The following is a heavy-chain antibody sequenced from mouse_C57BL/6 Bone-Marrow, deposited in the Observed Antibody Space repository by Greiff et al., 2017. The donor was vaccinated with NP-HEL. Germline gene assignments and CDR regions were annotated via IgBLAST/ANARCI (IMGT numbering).Heavy chain of an antibody. J-gene: IGHJ4*01. CDR3: ARGVGLRYAMDY. CDR2: IYPRSGNT. Sequence: VQLQQSGAELARPGASVKLSCKASGYTFTSSGISWVKQRTGQGLEWIGEIYPRSGNTYYNEKFKGKATLTADKSSSTAYMELRSLTSEDSAVYFCARGVGLRYAMDYWGQGTSVTVSS. V-gene: IGHV1-81*01. CDR1: GYTFTSSG. D-gene: IGHD1-1*01.